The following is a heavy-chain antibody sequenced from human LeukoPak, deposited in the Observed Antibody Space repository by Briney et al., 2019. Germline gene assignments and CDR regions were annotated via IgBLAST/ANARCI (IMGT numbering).Heavy chain of an antibody. D-gene: IGHD3-22*01. CDR1: GYTLTELS. J-gene: IGHJ4*02. CDR2: FDPEDGET. Sequence: ASVKVSCKVSGYTLTELSMHWVRQAPGKGLEWMGGFDPEDGETIYAQKFQGRVTMTEDTSTDTAYMELSSLRSEDTAVYYCATIGEIVVDSEGMSDYWGQGTLVTVSS. V-gene: IGHV1-24*01. CDR3: ATIGEIVVDSEGMSDY.